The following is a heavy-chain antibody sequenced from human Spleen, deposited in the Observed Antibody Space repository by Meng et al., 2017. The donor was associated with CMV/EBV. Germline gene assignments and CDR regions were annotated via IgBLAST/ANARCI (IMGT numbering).Heavy chain of an antibody. CDR1: GSTFASYA. CDR3: AKRSGSSSTEIDY. J-gene: IGHJ4*02. CDR2: ISATGDNT. Sequence: CAASGSTFASYAMSWVRQAPGKGLEWVSGISATGDNTFYTDSVKGRFTISRDNTKNTLYLQMNSLRAEDTALYYCAKRSGSSSTEIDYWGQGTLVTVSS. D-gene: IGHD1-26*01. V-gene: IGHV3-23*01.